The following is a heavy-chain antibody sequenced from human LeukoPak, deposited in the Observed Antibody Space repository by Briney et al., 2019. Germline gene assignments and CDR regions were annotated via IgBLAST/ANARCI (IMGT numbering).Heavy chain of an antibody. V-gene: IGHV1-8*03. J-gene: IGHJ4*02. CDR3: ARGRSTGYPYYFEY. CDR1: GYTFTSYD. Sequence: EASVKVSCKASGYTFTSYDINWVRQATGQGIEWMGWMNPNSGSTGYAQKFQGRVTITRNTSISTAYMELSGLRSEDTAVYYCARGRSTGYPYYFEYWGQGTLVTLSS. D-gene: IGHD5-12*01. CDR2: MNPNSGST.